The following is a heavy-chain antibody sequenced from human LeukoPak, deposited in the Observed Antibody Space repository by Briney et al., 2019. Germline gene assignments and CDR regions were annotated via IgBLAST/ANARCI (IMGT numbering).Heavy chain of an antibody. J-gene: IGHJ6*02. CDR2: ISYDGSNK. CDR1: GFTFSSYG. CDR3: ARRETVTTWRNGMDV. D-gene: IGHD4-17*01. V-gene: IGHV3-30*03. Sequence: GGSLRLSCAASGFTFSSYGMHWVRQAPGKGLEWVAVISYDGSNKYYADSVKGRFTISRENAKNSLYLQMNSLRAEDTAVYYCARRETVTTWRNGMDVWGQGTTVTVSS.